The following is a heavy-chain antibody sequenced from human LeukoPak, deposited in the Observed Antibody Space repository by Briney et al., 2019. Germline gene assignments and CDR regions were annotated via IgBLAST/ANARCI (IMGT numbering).Heavy chain of an antibody. V-gene: IGHV1-2*06. CDR2: INPNSGGT. J-gene: IGHJ4*02. CDR1: GYTFTGYY. D-gene: IGHD3-3*01. CDR3: ARGPYYDFWSGYYGY. Sequence: VSVKVSCKASGYTFTGYYMHWVRQAPGQGLEWMGRINPNSGGTNYAQKFQGRVTMTRDTSISTAYMELSRLRSDDTAVYYCARGPYYDFWSGYYGYWGQGTLVTVSS.